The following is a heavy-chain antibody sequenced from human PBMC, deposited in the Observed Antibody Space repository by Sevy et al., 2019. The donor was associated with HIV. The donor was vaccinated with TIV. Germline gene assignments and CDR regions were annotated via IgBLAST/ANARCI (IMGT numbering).Heavy chain of an antibody. Sequence: GGSLRLSCATSGFTFSSYAMHWVRQAPGKGLEWVAVISYDGSNKYYADSVKGRFTISRDNSKNTLYLQMNSLRAEDTAVYYCARELYSYCSGGSCAARGYFDYWGQGTLVTVSS. J-gene: IGHJ4*02. CDR2: ISYDGSNK. CDR1: GFTFSSYA. V-gene: IGHV3-30-3*01. D-gene: IGHD2-15*01. CDR3: ARELYSYCSGGSCAARGYFDY.